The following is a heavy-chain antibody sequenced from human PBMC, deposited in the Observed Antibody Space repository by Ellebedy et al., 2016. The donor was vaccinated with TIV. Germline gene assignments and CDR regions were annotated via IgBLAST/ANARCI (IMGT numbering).Heavy chain of an antibody. Sequence: GGSLRLSXAASDFTVSKNDMIWVRQAPGKGLEWVSLIYTTGATYYADSVKGRFTISRDNSKKTLFLQMTSLGAEDTAVYYCAKDHIVVVHWGQGTLVTVSS. V-gene: IGHV3-53*01. CDR2: IYTTGAT. CDR3: AKDHIVVVH. D-gene: IGHD2-15*01. CDR1: DFTVSKND. J-gene: IGHJ4*02.